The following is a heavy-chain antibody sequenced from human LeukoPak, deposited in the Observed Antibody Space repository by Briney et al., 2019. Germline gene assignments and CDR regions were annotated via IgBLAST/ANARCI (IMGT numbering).Heavy chain of an antibody. CDR1: GFSFSSYE. CDR2: ISSSGTTI. Sequence: GGSLRLSCAASGFSFSSYEMNWVRQAPGKGLEWVSYISSSGTTIYYADSVKGRFTISRDNAKNSLYLQMNSLRAEDTAVYYCAELGITMIGGVWGKGTTVTISS. V-gene: IGHV3-48*03. D-gene: IGHD3-10*02. J-gene: IGHJ6*04. CDR3: AELGITMIGGV.